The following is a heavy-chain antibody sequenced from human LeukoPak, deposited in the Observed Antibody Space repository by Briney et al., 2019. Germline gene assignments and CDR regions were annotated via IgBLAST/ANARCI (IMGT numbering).Heavy chain of an antibody. CDR1: GGSISRYY. CDR2: ISYSGST. CDR3: ARGGDYYYDSSGYYREGWFDP. V-gene: IGHV4-59*08. D-gene: IGHD3-22*01. J-gene: IGHJ5*02. Sequence: IPSETLSLTCTVSGGSISRYYWSWIRQPPGKGLEWIGYISYSGSTNYNPSLKSRVTISVDTSKNQFSLKLSSVTAADTAVYYCARGGDYYYDSSGYYREGWFDPWGQGTLVTVSS.